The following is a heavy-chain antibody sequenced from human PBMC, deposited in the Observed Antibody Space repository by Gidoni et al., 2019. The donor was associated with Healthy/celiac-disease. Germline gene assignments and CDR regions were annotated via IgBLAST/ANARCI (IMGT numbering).Heavy chain of an antibody. Sequence: VQLVESGGGLVKPGGSLRLSCAASAFIFRRYSMNWVRQAPGKGLEWVSSISSSSSYIYSADSVKGRFTIARDNAKNSLYLQMNSLRAEDTAVYYCARSWGAGYSSGWYYFDYWGQGTLVTVSS. V-gene: IGHV3-21*01. CDR2: ISSSSSYI. D-gene: IGHD6-19*01. CDR1: AFIFRRYS. J-gene: IGHJ4*02. CDR3: ARSWGAGYSSGWYYFDY.